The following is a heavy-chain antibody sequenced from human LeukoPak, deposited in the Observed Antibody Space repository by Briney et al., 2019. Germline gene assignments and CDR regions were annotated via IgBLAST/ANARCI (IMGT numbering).Heavy chain of an antibody. V-gene: IGHV3-23*01. CDR1: GFTFSSYA. D-gene: IGHD3-10*01. CDR2: ISGSGGST. CDR3: AKDRGSGSYYHY. Sequence: GGSLRLSCAASGFTFSSYAMSWVRQAPGKGLEWVSAISGSGGSTYYADSVKGRFTISRDNSRNTLYLQMNSLRAEDTAVYYCAKDRGSGSYYHYWGQGTLVTVSS. J-gene: IGHJ4*02.